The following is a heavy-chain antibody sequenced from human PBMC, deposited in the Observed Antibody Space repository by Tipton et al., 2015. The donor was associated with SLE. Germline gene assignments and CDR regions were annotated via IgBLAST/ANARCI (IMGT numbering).Heavy chain of an antibody. V-gene: IGHV3-30*18. CDR1: GFTFSSYG. CDR2: ISYDGTNT. Sequence: SLRLSCAASGFTFSSYGMHWVRQAPGKGLEWVAVISYDGTNTYYADSVKGRFTISRDNSKNTLYLQMNSLRAEDTAVYYCAKEGSGSYPTFDYWGQGTLVTVSS. CDR3: AKEGSGSYPTFDY. J-gene: IGHJ4*02. D-gene: IGHD1-26*01.